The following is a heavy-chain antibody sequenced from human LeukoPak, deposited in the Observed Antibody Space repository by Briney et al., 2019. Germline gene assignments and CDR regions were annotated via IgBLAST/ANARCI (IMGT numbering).Heavy chain of an antibody. CDR1: GGSISSYY. CDR2: IYYSGST. J-gene: IGHJ6*02. V-gene: IGHV4-59*01. Sequence: SETLSLTCTVSGGSISSYYWSWIRQPPGKGLEWLGYIYYSGSTNYNPSLKSRVTISVDTSKNQFSLKLSSVTAADTAVYYCARDQSRYDFWSGYSYGMDVWGQGTTVTVSS. CDR3: ARDQSRYDFWSGYSYGMDV. D-gene: IGHD3-3*01.